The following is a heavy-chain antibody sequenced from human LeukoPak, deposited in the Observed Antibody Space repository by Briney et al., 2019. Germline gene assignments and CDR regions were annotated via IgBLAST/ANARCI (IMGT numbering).Heavy chain of an antibody. CDR3: ARGTVAAGTCWFGP. D-gene: IGHD6-13*01. J-gene: IGHJ5*02. CDR2: VSYSGST. V-gene: IGHV4-39*07. Sequence: SETLSLTCTVSGGSLTSSYSYWGWIRQAPGKGLEWIGSVSYSGSTYYSPSLKSRVTVSVDTSKNQFSLRLRSVTAADTAVYYCARGTVAAGTCWFGPWGQGTLVTVSS. CDR1: GGSLTSSYSY.